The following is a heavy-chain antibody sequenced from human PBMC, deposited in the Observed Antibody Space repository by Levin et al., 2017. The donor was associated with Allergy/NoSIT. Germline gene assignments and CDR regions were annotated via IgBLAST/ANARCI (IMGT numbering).Heavy chain of an antibody. CDR3: ARQRFGEPDMDY. CDR1: GGSISSNSYY. Sequence: PSETLSLTCTVSGGSISSNSYYWGWIRQPPGKGLEWIGSIYYSGSAYYNPSLTSRVTISVDTSKNQFSLKLTSVTAADTAVYYCARQRFGEPDMDYWGQGTLVTVSS. V-gene: IGHV4-39*01. CDR2: IYYSGSA. J-gene: IGHJ4*02. D-gene: IGHD3-10*01.